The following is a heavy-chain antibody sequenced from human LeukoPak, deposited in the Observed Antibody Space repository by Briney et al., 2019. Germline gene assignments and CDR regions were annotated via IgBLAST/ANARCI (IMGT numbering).Heavy chain of an antibody. V-gene: IGHV4-59*01. CDR2: IYYSGST. J-gene: IGHJ4*02. Sequence: SETLSLTCTVSGGSISSYYWSWIRRPPGKGLEWIGYIYYSGSTNYNPSLKSRVTISVDTSKNQFSLKLSSVTAADTAVYYCARRRGTPFDYWGQGTLVTVSS. CDR3: ARRRGTPFDY. D-gene: IGHD1-1*01. CDR1: GGSISSYY.